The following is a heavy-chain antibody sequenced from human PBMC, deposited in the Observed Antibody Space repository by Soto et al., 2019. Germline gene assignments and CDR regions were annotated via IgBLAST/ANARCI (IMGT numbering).Heavy chain of an antibody. D-gene: IGHD3-22*01. CDR1: GGTFSSYA. J-gene: IGHJ4*02. Sequence: SVKVSCKASGGTFSSYAISWVRQAPGQGLEWMGGIIPIFGTANYAQKFQGRVTITADESTSTAYMELSSLRSEDTAVYYCAQLPDSSGYYYSRPFDYWGQGTLVTVSS. CDR2: IIPIFGTA. V-gene: IGHV1-69*13. CDR3: AQLPDSSGYYYSRPFDY.